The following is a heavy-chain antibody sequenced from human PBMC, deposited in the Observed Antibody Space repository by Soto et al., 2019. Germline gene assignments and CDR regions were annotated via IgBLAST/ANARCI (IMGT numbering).Heavy chain of an antibody. Sequence: SETLSLTCTVSGGSISGHSWVWIRQPAGKGLEWIGHIYPSGSTSYNPSLRSRVTMSLDTSSNQIFLNLTSVTAADTAVFYCVRGRSYSVYDFWGPGTLVTVSS. CDR3: VRGRSYSVYDF. D-gene: IGHD5-12*01. CDR1: GGSISGHS. CDR2: IYPSGST. J-gene: IGHJ4*02. V-gene: IGHV4-4*07.